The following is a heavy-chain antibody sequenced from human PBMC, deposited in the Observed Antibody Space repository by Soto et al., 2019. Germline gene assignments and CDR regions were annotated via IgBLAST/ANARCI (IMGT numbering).Heavy chain of an antibody. D-gene: IGHD4-17*01. Sequence: QVQLVQSGAEVKKPGSSVKVSCKASGGTFSSYAVSWVRQAPGQGLEWMGGIIPIFGTANYAQKFQGRVTRTADESTSTAYLELSSLRSEDTAVYYWAIGGASRGDYADYWGQGTLVTVSS. CDR1: GGTFSSYA. CDR2: IIPIFGTA. CDR3: AIGGASRGDYADY. V-gene: IGHV1-69*12. J-gene: IGHJ4*02.